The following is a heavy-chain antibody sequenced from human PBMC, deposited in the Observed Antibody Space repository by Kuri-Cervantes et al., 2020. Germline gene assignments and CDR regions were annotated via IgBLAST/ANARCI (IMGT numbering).Heavy chain of an antibody. CDR3: ARCVAVPAALGRYYYYYYMDV. Sequence: ASVKVSCKASGYTFVDYGISWVRQAPGQGLEWMGWISAYTGDTHFGRNFQGRVTLTRDTSTATAYMELRSLRSDDTAMYYCARCVAVPAALGRYYYYYYMDVWGKGTTVTVSS. D-gene: IGHD2-2*01. CDR2: ISAYTGDT. J-gene: IGHJ6*03. V-gene: IGHV1-18*01. CDR1: GYTFVDYG.